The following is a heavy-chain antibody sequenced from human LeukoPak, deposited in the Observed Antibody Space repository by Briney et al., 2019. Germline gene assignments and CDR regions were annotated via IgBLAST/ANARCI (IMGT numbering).Heavy chain of an antibody. V-gene: IGHV1-18*01. CDR2: ISAYNGNT. D-gene: IGHD6-19*01. J-gene: IGHJ6*02. CDR1: GYTFTSYG. Sequence: ASVKVSCKASGYTFTSYGISWVRQAPGQGLEWMGWISAYNGNTNYAQKLQGGVTMTTDTSTSTAYMELRSLRSDDTAVYYCARDRRIAVAGADRDYYYGMDVWGQGTTVTVTS. CDR3: ARDRRIAVAGADRDYYYGMDV.